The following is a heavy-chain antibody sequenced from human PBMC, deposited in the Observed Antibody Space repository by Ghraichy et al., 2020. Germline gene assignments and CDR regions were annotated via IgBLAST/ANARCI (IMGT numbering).Heavy chain of an antibody. V-gene: IGHV3-30*02. CDR2: IRFDGTNK. CDR3: AGESYSSGWYVGYFDY. CDR1: GFTFNTYG. J-gene: IGHJ4*02. D-gene: IGHD6-19*01. Sequence: GGSLRLSCAASGFTFNTYGRHWVRQAPGKGLEWVASIRFDGTNKYYADSVKGRFAISRDNFKNTLYLQVSSLRAEDTAVYFCAGESYSSGWYVGYFDYWGQGTLVTVSS.